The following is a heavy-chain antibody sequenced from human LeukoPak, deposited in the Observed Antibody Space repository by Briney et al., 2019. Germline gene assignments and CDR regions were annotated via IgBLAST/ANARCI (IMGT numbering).Heavy chain of an antibody. V-gene: IGHV4-39*01. Sequence: SETLSLTCTVSGGSISSISTYYWGWIRQPPGKGLEWIGSIYYSGSTYYNPSLKSRVTISVDTSKNQFSLKLSSVTAADTAVYYCARQAGYSSSWYNYWGQGTLVTVSS. CDR2: IYYSGST. D-gene: IGHD6-13*01. CDR1: GGSISSISTYY. CDR3: ARQAGYSSSWYNY. J-gene: IGHJ4*02.